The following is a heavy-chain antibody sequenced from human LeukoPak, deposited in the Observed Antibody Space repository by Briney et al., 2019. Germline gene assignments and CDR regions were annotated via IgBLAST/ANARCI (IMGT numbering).Heavy chain of an antibody. Sequence: GGSLRLSCAASGFTFSSYGMHWVRQAPGKGLEWVAFIRYDGSNKYYADSVKGRFTISRDNSKNTLYLQMNSLRAEDTAVYYCEKDWLHQNYYGSGSQPGGQGTLVTVSS. CDR1: GFTFSSYG. D-gene: IGHD3-10*01. J-gene: IGHJ4*02. CDR3: EKDWLHQNYYGSGSQP. V-gene: IGHV3-30*02. CDR2: IRYDGSNK.